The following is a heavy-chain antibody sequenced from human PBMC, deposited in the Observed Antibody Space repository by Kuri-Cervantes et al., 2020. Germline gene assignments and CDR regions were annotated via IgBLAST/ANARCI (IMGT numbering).Heavy chain of an antibody. Sequence: SETLSLTCTVSGGSISSGSYYWSWIRQPAGKGLEWIGRIYTSGSTNYNPSLKSRVTISVDTSKNQFSLKLSSVTAADTAVYYCAREPLYGSGSYYRSPPVIYGMDVWGQGTTVTVSS. D-gene: IGHD3-10*01. J-gene: IGHJ6*02. CDR3: AREPLYGSGSYYRSPPVIYGMDV. V-gene: IGHV4-61*02. CDR2: IYTSGST. CDR1: GGSISSGSYY.